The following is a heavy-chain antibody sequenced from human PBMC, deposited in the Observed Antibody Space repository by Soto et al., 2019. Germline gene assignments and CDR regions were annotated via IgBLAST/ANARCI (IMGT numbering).Heavy chain of an antibody. D-gene: IGHD3-16*01. J-gene: IGHJ4*02. CDR3: ARQECIMITFGGVTAFDY. CDR1: GYTFTSYG. V-gene: IGHV1-18*01. CDR2: ISAYNGNT. Sequence: QVQLVQSGAEVKKPGASVKVSCKASGYTFTSYGISWVRQAPGQGLEWMGWISAYNGNTNYAQKLQGRVTMTTDTSTSTAYMELRSLRPDDTAVYYCARQECIMITFGGVTAFDYWGQGTLVTVSS.